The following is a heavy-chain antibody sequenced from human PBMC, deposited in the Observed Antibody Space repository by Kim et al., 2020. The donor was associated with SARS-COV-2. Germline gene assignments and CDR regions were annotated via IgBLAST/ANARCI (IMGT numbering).Heavy chain of an antibody. J-gene: IGHJ3*02. V-gene: IGHV4-59*01. CDR3: ARRKQNTIFGVVIAPGAFDI. CDR2: IYYSGST. D-gene: IGHD3-3*01. Sequence: SETLSLTCTVSGGSISSYYWSWIRQPPGKGLEWIGYIYYSGSTNYNPSLKSRVTISVDTSKNQFSLKLSSVTAADTAVYYCARRKQNTIFGVVIAPGAFDIWGQGTMVTVSS. CDR1: GGSISSYY.